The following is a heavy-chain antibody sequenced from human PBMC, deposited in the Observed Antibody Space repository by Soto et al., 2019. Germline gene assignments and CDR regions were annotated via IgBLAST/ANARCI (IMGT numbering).Heavy chain of an antibody. CDR1: GGGNLRDYR. Sequence: QVQLVQSGAEVKEPGSSVKVSCKASGGGNLRDYRTTWVRRAPGQGLEWMGGMIPKLGSANYAQNFQGRVTMTADESTNTVYMEHRSLRSDDTAVYYCARGGDDYNFGGVYWGQGAPVSVSS. J-gene: IGHJ4*02. V-gene: IGHV1-69*01. D-gene: IGHD3-16*01. CDR3: ARGGDDYNFGGVY. CDR2: MIPKLGSA.